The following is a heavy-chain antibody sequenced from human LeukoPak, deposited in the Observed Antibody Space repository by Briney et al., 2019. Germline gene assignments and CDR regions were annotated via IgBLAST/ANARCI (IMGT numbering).Heavy chain of an antibody. CDR3: ARSPGSSWFRFFDY. CDR2: IKQDGSEK. V-gene: IGHV3-7*01. CDR1: GFTFSSYW. D-gene: IGHD6-13*01. J-gene: IGHJ4*02. Sequence: PGGSLRLSCAASGFTFSSYWMSWVRQAPGKGLEWVANIKQDGSEKYYVDSVKGRFTISRDNAKNSLYLQMNSLRAEDTAVYYCARSPGSSWFRFFDYWGQGTLVTVSS.